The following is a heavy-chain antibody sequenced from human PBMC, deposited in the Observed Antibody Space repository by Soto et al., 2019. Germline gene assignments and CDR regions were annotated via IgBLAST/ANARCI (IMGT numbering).Heavy chain of an antibody. D-gene: IGHD6-13*01. CDR3: ARDGIAAAGYYYYGMDV. V-gene: IGHV3-30-3*01. J-gene: IGHJ6*02. Sequence: XGSLRLSCAASGFTFSSYAMHWVRQAPGKGLDWVAVISYDGSNKYYADSVKGRFTISRDNSKNTLYLQMNSLRAEDTAVYYCARDGIAAAGYYYYGMDVWGQGTTVTVSS. CDR2: ISYDGSNK. CDR1: GFTFSSYA.